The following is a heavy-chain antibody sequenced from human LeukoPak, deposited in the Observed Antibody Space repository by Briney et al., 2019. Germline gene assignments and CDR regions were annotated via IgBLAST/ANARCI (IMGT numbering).Heavy chain of an antibody. V-gene: IGHV4-34*01. CDR3: ARVTYVDTANDY. J-gene: IGHJ4*02. D-gene: IGHD5-18*01. Sequence: SETLSLTCAVYGGSFSGYYWSWIRQPPGKGLEWIGSIYYSGSTYYNPSLKSRVTISVDTSKNQFSLKLSSVTAADTAVYYCARVTYVDTANDYWGQGTLVTVSS. CDR2: IYYSGST. CDR1: GGSFSGYY.